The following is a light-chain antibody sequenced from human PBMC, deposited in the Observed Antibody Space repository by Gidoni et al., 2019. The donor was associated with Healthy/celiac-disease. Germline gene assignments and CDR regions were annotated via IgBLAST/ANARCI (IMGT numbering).Light chain of an antibody. CDR3: QVWDSSSDHVV. J-gene: IGLJ2*01. V-gene: IGLV3-21*03. Sequence: SYVLTQPPSVSVAPGKTARITCVRNNIGSKSGHWYQQKPGQAPVLVVYDDSDRPSGIPERFSGSNSGNTATLTISRVEAGDEADYYCQVWDSSSDHVVFGGGTKLTVL. CDR1: NIGSKS. CDR2: DDS.